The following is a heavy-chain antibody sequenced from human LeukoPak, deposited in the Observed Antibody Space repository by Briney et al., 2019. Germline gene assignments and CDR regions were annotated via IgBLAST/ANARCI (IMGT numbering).Heavy chain of an antibody. V-gene: IGHV3-23*01. CDR3: AKDRVRGVIIH. Sequence: GGSLRPSCAASGFTFSSYAMSWVRQAPGKGLEWVSAISGSGGSTYYADSVKGRFTISRDNSKNTLYLQMNSLRAEDTAVYYCAKDRVRGVIIHWGQGTLVTVSS. J-gene: IGHJ4*02. CDR1: GFTFSSYA. D-gene: IGHD3-10*01. CDR2: ISGSGGST.